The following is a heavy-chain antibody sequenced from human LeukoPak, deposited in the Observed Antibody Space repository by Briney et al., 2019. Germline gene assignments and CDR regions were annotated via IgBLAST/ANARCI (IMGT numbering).Heavy chain of an antibody. CDR2: INPSGGST. CDR3: ARAVKSIRFLEWLPHPPSHYYYYYMDV. CDR1: GYTFTSYY. J-gene: IGHJ6*03. V-gene: IGHV1-46*03. Sequence: ASVKVSCKASGYTFTSYYMHWVRQAPGQGLEWMGIINPSGGSTSYAQKFQGRVTMTRDTSTSTVYMERSSLRSEDTAVYYCARAVKSIRFLEWLPHPPSHYYYYYMDVWGKGTTVTVSS. D-gene: IGHD3-3*01.